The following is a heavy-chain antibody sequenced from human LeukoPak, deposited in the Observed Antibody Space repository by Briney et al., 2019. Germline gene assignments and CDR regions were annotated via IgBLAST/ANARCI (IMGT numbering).Heavy chain of an antibody. V-gene: IGHV1-2*02. Sequence: ASVKVSCKASGYTFTGYYMHWVRQAPGQGLEWMGWINPNSGGTNYAQKFQGRVTMTRDTSISTAYMELSRLRSDDTAVYYCARDPGVGPYSGSYNDPPLDYWGQGTLVTVSS. CDR1: GYTFTGYY. D-gene: IGHD1-26*01. CDR3: ARDPGVGPYSGSYNDPPLDY. CDR2: INPNSGGT. J-gene: IGHJ4*02.